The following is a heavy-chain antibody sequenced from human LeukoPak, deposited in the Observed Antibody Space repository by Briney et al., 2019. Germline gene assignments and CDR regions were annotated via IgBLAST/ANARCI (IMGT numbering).Heavy chain of an antibody. Sequence: NPSETLSLTCTVSGGSISTYYWSWIRQPPGKGLGWIGYIYYSGSTSQNPSLKSRVTISLDTSKNQFSLKLSSVTAADTAVYYCARYFFDSSGYYPDYFDYWGQGTLITVYS. J-gene: IGHJ4*02. CDR2: IYYSGST. V-gene: IGHV4-59*08. D-gene: IGHD3-22*01. CDR3: ARYFFDSSGYYPDYFDY. CDR1: GGSISTYY.